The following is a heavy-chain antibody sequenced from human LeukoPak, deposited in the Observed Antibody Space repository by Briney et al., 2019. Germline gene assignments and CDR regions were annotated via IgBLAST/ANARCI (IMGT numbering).Heavy chain of an antibody. CDR2: INSDGSSP. Sequence: PGGTLRLSCVVSGFTFNTYWMHWVRQAPGKGLVWVSRINSDGSSPAYADSVRGRFTISRDNAKNTLYLQMNSLRAEDTALYYCARGKYPDNDDYMDVWGKGTTVIVSS. CDR1: GFTFNTYW. CDR3: ARGKYPDNDDYMDV. J-gene: IGHJ6*03. V-gene: IGHV3-74*01. D-gene: IGHD1-1*01.